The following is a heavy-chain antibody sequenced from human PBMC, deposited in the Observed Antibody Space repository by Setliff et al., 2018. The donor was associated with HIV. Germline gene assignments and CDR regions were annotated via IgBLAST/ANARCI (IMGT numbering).Heavy chain of an antibody. CDR1: GYTFNNFW. J-gene: IGHJ4*02. CDR3: ARPTGSDLRVAY. D-gene: IGHD3-3*01. CDR2: IYPSGSIA. V-gene: IGHV5-51*01. Sequence: PGASLKISCQGSGYTFNNFWIGWVRQMPGKGLEWMGIIYPSGSIAKYNPSFQGLVTFSVDRSINTAFLQWNSLKASDSAMYYCARPTGSDLRVAYWGQGTLVTVSS.